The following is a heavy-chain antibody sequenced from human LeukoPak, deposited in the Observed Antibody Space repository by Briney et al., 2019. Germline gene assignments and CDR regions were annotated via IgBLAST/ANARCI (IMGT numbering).Heavy chain of an antibody. CDR2: IKQGGSEK. V-gene: IGHV3-7*01. J-gene: IGHJ4*02. Sequence: GGSLRLSCAASGFTFNNHLMTWVRQAPGKGLEWVASIKQGGSEKYYADSVKGRFTVSRDDAKNSLYFQMNSLSADDTAVYYCARGPNYGARVDYLDFWGQGTKVTVSS. CDR3: ARGPNYGARVDYLDF. CDR1: GFTFNNHL. D-gene: IGHD4-17*01.